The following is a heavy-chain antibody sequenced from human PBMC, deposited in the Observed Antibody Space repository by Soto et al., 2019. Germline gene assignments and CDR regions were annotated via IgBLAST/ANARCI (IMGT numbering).Heavy chain of an antibody. CDR3: ARGRRGLDF. Sequence: QVQLVQSGAEVKKPGASVKVSCKASGYSFVSFGITWVRQAPGQGLEWVGWISASGNTNYAQNVQGRVIMTTDTSTSTAYMDLRSLRPDDTAIYYCARGRRGLDFWGQGTLVTVSS. CDR1: GYSFVSFG. V-gene: IGHV1-18*01. J-gene: IGHJ4*02. D-gene: IGHD3-10*01. CDR2: ISASGNT.